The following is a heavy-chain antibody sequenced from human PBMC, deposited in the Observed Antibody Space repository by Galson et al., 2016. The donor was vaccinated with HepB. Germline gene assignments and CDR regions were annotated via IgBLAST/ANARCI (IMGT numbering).Heavy chain of an antibody. V-gene: IGHV3-7*01. Sequence: SLRLSCAASGFTFSCYWMSWVRQAPGKGLEWVANINQDGSEKTYVDSVKGRFTISKDNSKNTLYLQMTRLRVRDTAVYFCVKDLGGAGWLQSGRITYYGMDVWGQGTTVTVSS. CDR1: GFTFSCYW. J-gene: IGHJ6*02. CDR2: INQDGSEK. CDR3: VKDLGGAGWLQSGRITYYGMDV. D-gene: IGHD5-24*01.